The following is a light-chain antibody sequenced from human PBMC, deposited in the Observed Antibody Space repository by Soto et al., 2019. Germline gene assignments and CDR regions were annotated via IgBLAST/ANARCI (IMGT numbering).Light chain of an antibody. V-gene: IGKV3-20*01. CDR1: QSVSSSY. J-gene: IGKJ1*01. CDR2: GAS. CDR3: QQYGSSPAVT. Sequence: EIVLTQSPGTLSLSPGERATLSCRASQSVSSSYLAWYQQKPGQAPRLLIYGASSRATGIPDRFSGSGSGTDLTLTISRLEPEDFAVYYCQQYGSSPAVTFGQGTKVEIK.